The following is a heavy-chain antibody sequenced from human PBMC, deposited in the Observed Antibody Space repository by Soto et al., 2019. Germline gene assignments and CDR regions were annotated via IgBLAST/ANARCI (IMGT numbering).Heavy chain of an antibody. CDR1: GFSFSTYA. J-gene: IGHJ4*02. CDR2: SSGGIGSR. V-gene: IGHV3-23*01. Sequence: EVQLLESGGGLVQPGGSLRLSCAASGFSFSTYAMSWVRQAPGKGLEWVSASSGGIGSRYYADSVKGRFTISRDSSKSTLYLKKNSRRVDDTALYYVEKMRGGGCYFDAWGQGTLVTLSS. D-gene: IGHD6-25*01. CDR3: EKMRGGGCYFDA.